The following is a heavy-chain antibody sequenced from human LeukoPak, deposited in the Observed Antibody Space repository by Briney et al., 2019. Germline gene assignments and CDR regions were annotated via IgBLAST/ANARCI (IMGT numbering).Heavy chain of an antibody. J-gene: IGHJ3*02. CDR2: IWYDGSNK. V-gene: IGHV3-33*08. CDR1: GFTFSSYA. Sequence: PGGSLRLSCAASGFTFSSYAMSWVRQAPGKGLEGVAVIWYDGSNKYYADSVKGRFTISRDNSKNTLYLQMNSLRAEDTAVYYCARSHEKTRAFDIWGQGTMVTVSS. CDR3: ARSHEKTRAFDI.